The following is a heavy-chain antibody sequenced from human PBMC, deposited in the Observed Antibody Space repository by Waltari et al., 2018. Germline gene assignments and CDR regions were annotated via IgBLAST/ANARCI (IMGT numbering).Heavy chain of an antibody. Sequence: QVQLVESGGGVVQPGRSLRLSCAASGFTFISYGMHWVRQAPGKGLEWVAVIWYDGSNKYYADSVKGRFTISRDNSKNTLYLQMNSLRAEDTAVYYCARDSGSYHYGDYYFDYWGQGTLVTVSS. CDR2: IWYDGSNK. V-gene: IGHV3-33*01. J-gene: IGHJ4*02. CDR1: GFTFISYG. CDR3: ARDSGSYHYGDYYFDY. D-gene: IGHD1-26*01.